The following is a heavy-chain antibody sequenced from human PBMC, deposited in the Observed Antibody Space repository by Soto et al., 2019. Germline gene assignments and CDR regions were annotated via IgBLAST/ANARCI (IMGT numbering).Heavy chain of an antibody. CDR2: IHHSGGI. Sequence: QVQLQESGPGLVKPSGTLSLTCAVSGDSMSSADWWSWVRQPPGKGLEWIGEIHHSGGINYHPSLRSRVTISVDMSKNPVSLNLRSVTAADTAVYFCVCNGYYSLDHWGQGTLVIVSP. V-gene: IGHV4-4*02. CDR3: VCNGYYSLDH. J-gene: IGHJ4*02. D-gene: IGHD6-25*01. CDR1: GDSMSSADW.